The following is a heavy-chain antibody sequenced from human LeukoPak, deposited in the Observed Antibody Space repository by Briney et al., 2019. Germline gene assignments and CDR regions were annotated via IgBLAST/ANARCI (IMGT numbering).Heavy chain of an antibody. J-gene: IGHJ1*01. V-gene: IGHV4-31*03. Sequence: SQTLSLTCTVSGGSISSGGYYWSWIRQHPGKGLEWIGYTYYSGSTYYNPSLKSRVTISVDTSKNQFSLELSPVTAADTAVYYCARGRYYYDSSGAFQHWGQGTLVTVSS. CDR1: GGSISSGGYY. CDR3: ARGRYYYDSSGAFQH. CDR2: TYYSGST. D-gene: IGHD3-22*01.